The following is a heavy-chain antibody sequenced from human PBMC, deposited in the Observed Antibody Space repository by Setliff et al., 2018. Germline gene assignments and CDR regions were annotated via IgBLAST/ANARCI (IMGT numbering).Heavy chain of an antibody. Sequence: PSETLSLTCTASADSMSGHHWSWIRQFPGEGLEWIGYVSRSGSTKYNPSLKSRVAMSIDTSKDQFSLKVISMTAADTAVYYCARGRNIAARLLDSWGQGTLVTVSS. V-gene: IGHV4-59*11. CDR3: ARGRNIAARLLDS. D-gene: IGHD6-6*01. J-gene: IGHJ4*02. CDR1: ADSMSGHH. CDR2: VSRSGST.